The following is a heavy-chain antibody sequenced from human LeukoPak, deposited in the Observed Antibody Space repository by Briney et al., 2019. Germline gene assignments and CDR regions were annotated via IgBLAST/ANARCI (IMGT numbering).Heavy chain of an antibody. V-gene: IGHV4-59*01. Sequence: SETLSLTCTVSGGSISSYYWSWIRQPPGKGLEWIGYISDTGSTNYKPSLKSRVTISIDTSKNQLSLELSSVTAADTAVYYCVRQLGYYFDYWGQGTLVTVSS. J-gene: IGHJ4*02. CDR1: GGSISSYY. CDR3: VRQLGYYFDY. D-gene: IGHD1-1*01. CDR2: ISDTGST.